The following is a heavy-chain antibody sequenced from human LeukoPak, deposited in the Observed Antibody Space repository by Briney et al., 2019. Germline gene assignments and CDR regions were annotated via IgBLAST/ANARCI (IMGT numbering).Heavy chain of an antibody. CDR1: GGSISSYY. CDR2: GHYSGST. D-gene: IGHD3-10*01. CDR3: ARWGETSALRAHAFDI. J-gene: IGHJ3*02. V-gene: IGHV4-59*01. Sequence: PSETLSLTCTVSGGSISSYYWNWIRQPPGKGLEWIGYGHYSGSTFYNPSLNSRVTLSVDTSKNQFSLKLSAVTAADTAVYYCARWGETSALRAHAFDIWGQGTRVTVSS.